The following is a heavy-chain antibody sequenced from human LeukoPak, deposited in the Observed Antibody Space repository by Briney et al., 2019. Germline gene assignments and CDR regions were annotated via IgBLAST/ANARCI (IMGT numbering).Heavy chain of an antibody. D-gene: IGHD5-12*01. J-gene: IGHJ4*02. Sequence: GGSLRLSCTVSGLTFYNTWMNWVRRAPGKGLEWVGRIKTKSYGWTTDYAAPIKGRFIISRDDSKNTLFLQMNSLKTEDTAVYYCATGGYDFSYWGQGTLVTVSS. CDR2: IKTKSYGWTT. CDR1: GLTFYNTW. CDR3: ATGGYDFSY. V-gene: IGHV3-15*07.